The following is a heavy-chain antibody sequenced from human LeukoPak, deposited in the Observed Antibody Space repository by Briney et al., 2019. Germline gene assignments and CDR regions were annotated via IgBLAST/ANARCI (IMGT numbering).Heavy chain of an antibody. J-gene: IGHJ6*04. V-gene: IGHV3-48*01. CDR3: AELGITMIGGV. Sequence: GGSLRLSCAASGFTFSSYTMNWVRQAPGKGLEWVSYIGSSSSITYYADSVKGRFTISRDNAKNSLYLQMNSLRAEDTAVYYCAELGITMIGGVWGKGTTVTISS. CDR2: IGSSSSIT. CDR1: GFTFSSYT. D-gene: IGHD3-10*02.